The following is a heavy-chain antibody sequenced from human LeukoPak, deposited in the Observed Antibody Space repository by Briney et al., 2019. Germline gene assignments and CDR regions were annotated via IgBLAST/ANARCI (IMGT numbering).Heavy chain of an antibody. D-gene: IGHD6-13*01. CDR2: IYYSGST. J-gene: IGHJ4*02. Sequence: PSETLSLTCTVSGGSISSYYWSWIRQPPGKGLEWIGYIYYSGSTNYNPSLKSRVTISVDTSKNQFSLKLSSVTAADTAVYYCARGPHGSRARHWGQGTLVTVSS. V-gene: IGHV4-59*12. CDR3: ARGPHGSRARH. CDR1: GGSISSYY.